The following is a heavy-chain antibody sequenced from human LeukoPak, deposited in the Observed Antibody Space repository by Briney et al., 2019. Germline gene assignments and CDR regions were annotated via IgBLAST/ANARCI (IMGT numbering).Heavy chain of an antibody. CDR3: ARGRGSSARLGYFYYYIDV. CDR1: GYNFILHG. V-gene: IGHV7-4-1*02. D-gene: IGHD1-26*01. Sequence: ASVKVSCKASGYNFILHGISWVRQAPGQGLDWMGWINTNTGNPTYAQGFTGRSVFSLETSVSTSYLQITSLKAEDTAVYYCARGRGSSARLGYFYYYIDVWGQGTTVTVSS. J-gene: IGHJ6*02. CDR2: INTNTGNP.